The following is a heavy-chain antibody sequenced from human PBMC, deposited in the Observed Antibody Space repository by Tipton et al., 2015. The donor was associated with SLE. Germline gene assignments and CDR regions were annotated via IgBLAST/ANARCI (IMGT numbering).Heavy chain of an antibody. D-gene: IGHD6-13*01. V-gene: IGHV3-64*02. CDR2: ISNNGDST. CDR1: GFTFSSYA. CDR3: ARDPGARMTAAARVDY. J-gene: IGHJ4*02. Sequence: SLRLTCVVSGFTFSSYAMHWVRQAPGKGLDYVSAISNNGDSTYYAESVKGRFTISRDSSKNTLYLQMGSLRVEDMAVYYCARDPGARMTAAARVDYWGQGTLVTVSS.